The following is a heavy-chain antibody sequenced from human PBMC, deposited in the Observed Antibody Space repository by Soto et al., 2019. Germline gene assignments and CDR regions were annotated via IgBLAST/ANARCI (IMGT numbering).Heavy chain of an antibody. CDR2: IIPIFGTA. CDR3: ARGGGDSSSLWPTFFDY. D-gene: IGHD6-13*01. Sequence: QVQLVQSGAEVKKPGSSVKVSCKASGGTFSSYAISWVRQAPGQGLEWMGGIIPIFGTANYAQKFQGRVTITADESTITAYMELSSLRSEDTAVYYCARGGGDSSSLWPTFFDYWGQGTLVTVSS. CDR1: GGTFSSYA. J-gene: IGHJ4*02. V-gene: IGHV1-69*01.